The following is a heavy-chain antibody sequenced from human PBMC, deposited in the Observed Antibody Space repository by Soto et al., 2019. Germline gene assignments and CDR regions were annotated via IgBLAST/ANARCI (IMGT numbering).Heavy chain of an antibody. CDR1: GFTFSNAW. CDR3: TTDIIIVATITVFDL. CDR2: IKSKTDGGTT. V-gene: IGHV3-15*01. Sequence: GGSLRLSCAASGFTFSNAWMSWVRQAPGKGLEWVGRIKSKTDGGTTDYAAHVKGRFTISRDDSQNTLYLQRNSRKTEDTAVYYCTTDIIIVATITVFDLWGQGTMVTVSS. D-gene: IGHD5-12*01. J-gene: IGHJ3*01.